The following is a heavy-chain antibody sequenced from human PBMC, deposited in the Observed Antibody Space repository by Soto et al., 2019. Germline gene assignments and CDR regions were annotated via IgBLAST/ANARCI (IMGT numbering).Heavy chain of an antibody. CDR2: IYNSGST. D-gene: IGHD2-15*01. CDR1: GGSISTYS. Sequence: TSETLSLTCTVSGGSISTYSWTWIRQPPGEGLEWIGYIYNSGSTKSNPSLKSRVTMSVDTSKNQFSLKLSSVTAADTAVYYCARELYCSGGSCFYFDYWGQGTLVTVSS. J-gene: IGHJ4*02. V-gene: IGHV4-59*01. CDR3: ARELYCSGGSCFYFDY.